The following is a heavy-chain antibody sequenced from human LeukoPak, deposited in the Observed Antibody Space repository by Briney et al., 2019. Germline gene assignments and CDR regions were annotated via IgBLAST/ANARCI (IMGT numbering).Heavy chain of an antibody. V-gene: IGHV4-39*01. CDR2: IYYSGST. D-gene: IGHD3-22*01. J-gene: IGHJ4*02. CDR3: ARQRRETYSYDGTGYYYFDY. CDR1: GGSISSSTYY. Sequence: SETLSLTCTVSGGSISSSTYYWGWIRQPPGKGLEWIGSIYYSGSTYYNPSLKSRVTISVDTSKNQFSLKLSSVTAADTAVYYCARQRRETYSYDGTGYYYFDYWGQGTLVTVSS.